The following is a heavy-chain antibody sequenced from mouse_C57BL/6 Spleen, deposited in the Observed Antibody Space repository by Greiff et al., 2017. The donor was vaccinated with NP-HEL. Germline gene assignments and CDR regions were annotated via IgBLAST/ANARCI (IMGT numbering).Heavy chain of an antibody. CDR3: GRIDDYDRDDAMDY. V-gene: IGHV1-55*01. J-gene: IGHJ4*01. Sequence: QVQLQQPGAELVKPGASVKMSCKASGYTFTGYWITWVKQRPGQGLEWIGDIYPGSGSTNYNEKFKSKATLTVDTSSSTAYMQLSSLTSEDAAVYYCGRIDDYDRDDAMDYWGQGTSVTVSA. CDR1: GYTFTGYW. CDR2: IYPGSGST. D-gene: IGHD2-4*01.